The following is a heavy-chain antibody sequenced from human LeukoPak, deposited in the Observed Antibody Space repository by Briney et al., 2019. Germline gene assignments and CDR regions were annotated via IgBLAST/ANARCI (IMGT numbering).Heavy chain of an antibody. V-gene: IGHV4-39*01. Sequence: SETLSLTCTFSDGDIYTSPYYWGWIRQPPGKGLEWIGSVYYSGSNYYNPSLKSRVTLSIDLPKKQFSLKVNSVTAADTAVYYCARFFKGGDNGDYSDYWGQGTLVTVSS. CDR2: VYYSGSN. J-gene: IGHJ4*02. CDR1: DGDIYTSPYY. CDR3: ARFFKGGDNGDYSDY. D-gene: IGHD4-17*01.